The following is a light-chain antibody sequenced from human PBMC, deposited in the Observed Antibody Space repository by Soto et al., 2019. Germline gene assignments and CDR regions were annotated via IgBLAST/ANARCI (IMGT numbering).Light chain of an antibody. V-gene: IGKV3-11*01. J-gene: IGKJ4*01. CDR1: QSVSSY. Sequence: EIVLTQSPATLSLSPGERATLSCRASQSVSSYLAWYQQKPGQAPRLLIYDASNRATGIPARFSGSGSGTDFTLPISSLEPEDFAVYYCQQRSNRLLTFGGGTKVEIK. CDR2: DAS. CDR3: QQRSNRLLT.